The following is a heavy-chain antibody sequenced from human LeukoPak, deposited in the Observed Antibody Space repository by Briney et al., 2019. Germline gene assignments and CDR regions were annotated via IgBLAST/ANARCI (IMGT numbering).Heavy chain of an antibody. CDR1: GFTFSSYW. CDR3: ATYRQVLLPFES. Sequence: PGGSLRLSCVASGFTFSSYWMHWVRQAPGKGLEWVSSIFQGGGEIHYADSVRGRFTISRDNSKSTLFLQMNSLRAEDTAIYYCATYRQVLLPFESWGQGTLVTVSS. CDR2: IFQGGGEI. D-gene: IGHD5-18*01. J-gene: IGHJ4*02. V-gene: IGHV3-74*01.